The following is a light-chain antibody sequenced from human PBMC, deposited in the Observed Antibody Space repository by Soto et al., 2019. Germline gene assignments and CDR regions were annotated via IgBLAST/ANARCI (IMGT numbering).Light chain of an antibody. CDR2: DVS. CDR1: ISDVGGYNY. Sequence: QPALTQPRSVSGSPGQSVTISCTGTISDVGGYNYVSWYQQHPGKAPKLMIYDVSERPSGVPDRFSGSKSGNTASLTISGLQAEDEADYYCCSYAGSFYVFRPRTKVTVL. V-gene: IGLV2-11*01. J-gene: IGLJ1*01. CDR3: CSYAGSFYV.